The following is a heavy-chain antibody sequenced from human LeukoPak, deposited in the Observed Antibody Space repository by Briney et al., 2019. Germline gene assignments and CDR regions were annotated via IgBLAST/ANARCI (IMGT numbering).Heavy chain of an antibody. J-gene: IGHJ1*01. Sequence: GGSLRLSCAASGFTFSSYSMNWVRQAPGKGLEWVSGISGGGGGTYYADSLKGRFTISRDNSKNTLYLQMNSLRAEDTAVYYCAKPGSGWYDFQHWGQGTLVTVSS. CDR2: ISGGGGGT. CDR1: GFTFSSYS. D-gene: IGHD6-19*01. CDR3: AKPGSGWYDFQH. V-gene: IGHV3-23*01.